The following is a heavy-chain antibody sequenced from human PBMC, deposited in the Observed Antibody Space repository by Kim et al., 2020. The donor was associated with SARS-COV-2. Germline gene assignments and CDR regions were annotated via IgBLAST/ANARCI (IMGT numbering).Heavy chain of an antibody. Sequence: ASVKVSCKASGYTFTSQYMRWVRQAPGQGLEWMGWINPNTGGTNYAQKLQGRVTMTRDTSITTAYMELSSLRSDDTAIYFCARAEQGDWGQGTLVIVSS. CDR2: INPNTGGT. V-gene: IGHV1-2*02. J-gene: IGHJ4*02. D-gene: IGHD3-16*01. CDR3: ARAEQGD. CDR1: GYTFTSQY.